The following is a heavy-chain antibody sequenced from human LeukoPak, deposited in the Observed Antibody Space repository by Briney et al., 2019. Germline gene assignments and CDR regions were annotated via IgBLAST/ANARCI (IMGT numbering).Heavy chain of an antibody. CDR1: GFAFNSYA. D-gene: IGHD3-10*01. Sequence: GGSLRLSFAASGFAFNSYAMSWVRQAPGKGLEWVSTIGDRTYYADSVQGRFTISRDNSKNTLYLQINSLGAEDTAVYYCARPWPSGSSSIFDYWGQGTLVTVSS. V-gene: IGHV3-23*01. J-gene: IGHJ4*02. CDR2: IGDRT. CDR3: ARPWPSGSSSIFDY.